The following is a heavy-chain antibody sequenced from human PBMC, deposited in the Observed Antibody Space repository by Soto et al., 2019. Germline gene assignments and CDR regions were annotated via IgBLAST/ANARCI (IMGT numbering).Heavy chain of an antibody. D-gene: IGHD6-19*01. V-gene: IGHV1-3*05. CDR1: GYTFTSYA. Sequence: QVQLVQSGAEEKKPGASVKVSCKASGYTFTSYAMHWVRQAPGQRLEWMGWINAGNGNTKYSQKFQGRVTITRDTSASTAYLELSSLRSEDTAVYFCARVGGWYVPDYWGQGTLVTVSS. CDR3: ARVGGWYVPDY. CDR2: INAGNGNT. J-gene: IGHJ4*02.